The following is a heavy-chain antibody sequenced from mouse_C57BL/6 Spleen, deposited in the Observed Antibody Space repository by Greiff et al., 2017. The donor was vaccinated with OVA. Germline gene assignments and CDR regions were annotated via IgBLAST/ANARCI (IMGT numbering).Heavy chain of an antibody. J-gene: IGHJ4*01. D-gene: IGHD2-1*01. V-gene: IGHV14-2*01. CDR1: GFNIKDYY. CDR2: IDPEDGET. CDR3: ASYGNYGDAMDY. Sequence: EVLLVESGAELVKPGASVKLSCTASGFNIKDYYMHWVKQRTEQGLEWIGRIDPEDGETKYAPKFQGKATITADTSSNTAYLQLSSLTSEDTAVYYCASYGNYGDAMDYWGQGTSVTVSS.